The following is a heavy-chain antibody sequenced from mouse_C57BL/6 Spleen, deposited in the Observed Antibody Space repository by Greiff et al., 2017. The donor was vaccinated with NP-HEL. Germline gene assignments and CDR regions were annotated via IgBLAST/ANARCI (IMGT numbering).Heavy chain of an antibody. CDR2: IYPGSGST. D-gene: IGHD2-3*01. CDR1: GYTFTSYW. Sequence: QVQLQQPGAELVKPGASVKMSCKASGYTFTSYWLTWVKQRPGQGLEWIGDIYPGSGSTNYNEKFKSKATLTVDTSSSTAYMQLSSLTSEDSAVYYCARKGLLGGYFYFDYWGQGTTLTVSS. J-gene: IGHJ2*01. V-gene: IGHV1-55*01. CDR3: ARKGLLGGYFYFDY.